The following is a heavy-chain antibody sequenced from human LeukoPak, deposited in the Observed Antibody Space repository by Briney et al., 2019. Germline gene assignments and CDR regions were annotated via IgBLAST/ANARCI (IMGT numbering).Heavy chain of an antibody. D-gene: IGHD1-26*01. CDR2: IRSKANSYAT. Sequence: QPGGSLKLSCAASGFTFSGSAMHWVRPASGKGLEWVGRIRSKANSYATAYAASVKGRFTISRDDSKNTTYLQMNSLTTEDTAVYYCAGQGATGYWGQGTLVTVSS. CDR1: GFTFSGSA. CDR3: AGQGATGY. V-gene: IGHV3-73*01. J-gene: IGHJ4*02.